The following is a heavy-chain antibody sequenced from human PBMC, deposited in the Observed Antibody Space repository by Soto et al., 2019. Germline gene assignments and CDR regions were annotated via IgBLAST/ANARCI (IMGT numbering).Heavy chain of an antibody. CDR2: IGTAGDT. D-gene: IGHD6-13*01. Sequence: GSLRLSCAASGFPFSSYVMHWVRQPTGKGLEWVSSIGTAGDTYYAVSVKGRFTISRDNAKDSLSLQMNSLRAGDMAVYFCAKSQEIGTHFFDSWGQGTQVTVSS. CDR1: GFPFSSYV. V-gene: IGHV3-13*01. CDR3: AKSQEIGTHFFDS. J-gene: IGHJ4*02.